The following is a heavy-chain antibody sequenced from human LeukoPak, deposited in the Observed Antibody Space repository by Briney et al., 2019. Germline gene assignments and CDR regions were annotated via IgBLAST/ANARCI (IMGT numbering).Heavy chain of an antibody. CDR2: INLDGNKK. CDR3: ARDPDSFDF. V-gene: IGHV3-7*01. J-gene: IGHJ4*02. Sequence: AGGSLRLSCAASGFTFSDYWMSWVRQAPGKGLEWVTNINLDGNKKYYVDSVKGRFAISRDNAKNSLYLQMNSLRAEDTAVYYCARDPDSFDFWGRGTLDTVSS. D-gene: IGHD3-3*01. CDR1: GFTFSDYW.